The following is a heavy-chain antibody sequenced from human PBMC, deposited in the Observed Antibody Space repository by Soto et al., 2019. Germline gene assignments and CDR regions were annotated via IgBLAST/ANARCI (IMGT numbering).Heavy chain of an antibody. J-gene: IGHJ4*02. D-gene: IGHD3-3*01. CDR1: GFTFSTYA. CDR2: IVGSGTGT. CDR3: AKGRNYDFYFDC. Sequence: GGSLRLSCAASGFTFSTYAMSWVRQAPGKGLEWASSIVGSGTGTYYADSVKGRFTISRDNSKNTLYLHMNSLRVEDTAVYYCAKGRNYDFYFDCWGREPWSPSPQ. V-gene: IGHV3-23*05.